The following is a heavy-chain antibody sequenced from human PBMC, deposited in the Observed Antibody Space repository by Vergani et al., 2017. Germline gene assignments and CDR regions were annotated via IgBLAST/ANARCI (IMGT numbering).Heavy chain of an antibody. J-gene: IGHJ6*02. D-gene: IGHD4-17*01. CDR2: IYYSGST. CDR1: GGSISSYY. CDR3: ARDYGDYEAGMDV. V-gene: IGHV4-59*01. Sequence: QVQLQESGPGLVKPSETLSLTCTVSGGSISSYYWSWIRQPPGKGLEWIGYIYYSGSTNYNPSRNSRVTISVDTSKNKFSLKLSSVTAADTAVYYCARDYGDYEAGMDVWGQGTTVTVSS.